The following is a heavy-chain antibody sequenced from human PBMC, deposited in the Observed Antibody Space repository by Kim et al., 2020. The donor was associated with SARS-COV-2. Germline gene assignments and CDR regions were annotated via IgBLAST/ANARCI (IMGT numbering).Heavy chain of an antibody. D-gene: IGHD3-10*01. Sequence: GGSLRLSCEASGFTFKNYGMHWVRQAPGKGLEWVAVISYDGSNKYYADSVKGRITISRDNPKNTLYLQMNSLRAEDTALYYCAKDMGLWFRGKGDGFDF. CDR2: ISYDGSNK. CDR1: GFTFKNYG. J-gene: IGHJ3*01. CDR3: AKDMGLWFRGKGDGFDF. V-gene: IGHV3-30*18.